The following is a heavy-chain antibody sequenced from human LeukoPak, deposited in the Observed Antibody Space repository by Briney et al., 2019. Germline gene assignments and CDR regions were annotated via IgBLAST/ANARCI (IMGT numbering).Heavy chain of an antibody. V-gene: IGHV3-23*01. CDR3: AKLRSGWYLGPYYFDP. D-gene: IGHD6-19*01. CDR1: GFTFSGYA. CDR2: ISHSGDST. Sequence: WGSLPLSRAASGFTFSGYAMNWVRQAPGKGLGWVSVISHSGDSTFYADSVKGRFTISRDNSKTTLFMQMNSLRAEDTAVYYCAKLRSGWYLGPYYFDPCGEGTLFTVSS. J-gene: IGHJ4*02.